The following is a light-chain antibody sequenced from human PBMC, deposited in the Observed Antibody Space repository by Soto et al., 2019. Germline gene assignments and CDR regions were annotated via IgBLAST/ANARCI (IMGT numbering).Light chain of an antibody. Sequence: EIVLTQSPATLSLSPGERATLSCRASQSVNNYLAWYQQKPGQAPRLLIYDASNRATGIPARFSGTGSGTDFTLTISRLEPEDFAVYYCQKRYAWPLTFGGGTKVEIK. CDR2: DAS. V-gene: IGKV3-11*01. CDR3: QKRYAWPLT. J-gene: IGKJ4*01. CDR1: QSVNNY.